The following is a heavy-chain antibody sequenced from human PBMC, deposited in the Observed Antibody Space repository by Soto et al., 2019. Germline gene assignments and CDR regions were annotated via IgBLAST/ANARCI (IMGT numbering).Heavy chain of an antibody. D-gene: IGHD2-2*01. CDR1: GGSFSGYY. CDR2: INHSGST. J-gene: IGHJ4*02. V-gene: IGHV4-34*01. CDR3: ARRREDIVVVPAAIPFFDY. Sequence: PSETLSLTCAVYGGSFSGYYWSWIRQPPGKGLEWIGEINHSGSTNYNPSLKSRVTISVDTSKNQFSLKLSSVTAADTAVYYCARRREDIVVVPAAIPFFDYWGQGTLVTVSS.